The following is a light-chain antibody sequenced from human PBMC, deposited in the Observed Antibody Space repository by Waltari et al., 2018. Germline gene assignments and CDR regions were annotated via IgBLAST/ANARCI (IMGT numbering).Light chain of an antibody. J-gene: IGKJ1*01. V-gene: IGKV3-20*01. Sequence: SCRAGQGVGKYLAWYQRKPGQAPRLLIYHTSTRATGIPDRFSGSGSGTDFSLTISRLEPEDFAVYHCQMYVNLPATFGQGTKVEI. CDR1: QGVGKY. CDR3: QMYVNLPAT. CDR2: HTS.